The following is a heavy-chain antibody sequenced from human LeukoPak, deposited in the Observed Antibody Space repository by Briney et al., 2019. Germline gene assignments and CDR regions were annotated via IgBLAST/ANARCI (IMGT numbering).Heavy chain of an antibody. CDR2: VYYSGST. CDR3: ARSSYYYAADASDI. V-gene: IGHV4-59*01. CDR1: GGSISSYY. Sequence: SETLSLTCTVSGGSISSYYWSGIRQPPGKGLEWIGYVYYSGSTNYNPSLKSRVTISVDTSKNQFSLKLSSVTAADTAVYYCARSSYYYAADASDIWGQGTMVTVSS. J-gene: IGHJ3*02. D-gene: IGHD3-10*01.